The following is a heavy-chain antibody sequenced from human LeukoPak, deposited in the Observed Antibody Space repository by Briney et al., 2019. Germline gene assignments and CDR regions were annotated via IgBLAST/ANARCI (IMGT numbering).Heavy chain of an antibody. Sequence: SETLSLTCSVSGDSISYFYWSWIRQPPGKGLEWIGCIYSSGSTNYNPSLKSRVTISVDTSKNQFSLKLSSVTAADTAVYYCARDRSSVGYSDYDYFFDYWGQGTLVTVSS. CDR2: IYSSGST. D-gene: IGHD5-12*01. J-gene: IGHJ4*02. CDR3: ARDRSSVGYSDYDYFFDY. CDR1: GDSISYFY. V-gene: IGHV4-59*01.